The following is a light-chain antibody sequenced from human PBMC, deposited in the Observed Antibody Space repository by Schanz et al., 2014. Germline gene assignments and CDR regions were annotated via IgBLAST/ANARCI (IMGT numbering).Light chain of an antibody. CDR1: SSDVGAYND. J-gene: IGLJ2*01. Sequence: QSALTQPRSVSGSPGQSVTISCTGTSSDVGAYNDVSWYQQHPGKAPKLMIFDVSLRPSGVSNRFSGSKSGNTASLTISGLQAEDEADYYCSSYTSSSTPHVIFGGGTKLTVL. CDR3: SSYTSSSTPHVI. CDR2: DVS. V-gene: IGLV2-14*03.